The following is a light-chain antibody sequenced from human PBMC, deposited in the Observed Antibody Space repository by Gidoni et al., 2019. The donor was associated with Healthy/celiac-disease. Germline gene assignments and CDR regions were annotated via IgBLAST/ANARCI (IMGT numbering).Light chain of an antibody. V-gene: IGLV3-1*01. Sequence: SYELTQPPSVSVSPGQTASITCSVDKLGDKYACWYQQNPGQSPVLVIYQDSKRPSGIPERFSGSNSGNTATLTISGTQAMDEADYYCQAWDSSTVVFGGGTKLTVL. CDR3: QAWDSSTVV. CDR2: QDS. J-gene: IGLJ2*01. CDR1: KLGDKY.